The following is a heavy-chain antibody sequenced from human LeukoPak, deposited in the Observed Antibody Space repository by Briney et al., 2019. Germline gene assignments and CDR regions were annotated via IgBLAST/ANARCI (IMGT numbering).Heavy chain of an antibody. V-gene: IGHV3-7*01. CDR1: GLTFSRYW. Sequence: GGSLRLSCAACGLTFSRYWMRWARQAREGGVEWVVNIKQDGNEKYYVHSEKGRFTLSRDNDKNSLYLQMNSTRAEDTAVYCCAKDHLPYGAGSYYFDYWGQGTLVTVSS. D-gene: IGHD3-10*01. CDR2: IKQDGNEK. J-gene: IGHJ4*02. CDR3: AKDHLPYGAGSYYFDY.